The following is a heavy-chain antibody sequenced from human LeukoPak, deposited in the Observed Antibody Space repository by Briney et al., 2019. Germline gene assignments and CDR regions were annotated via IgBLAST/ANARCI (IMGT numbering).Heavy chain of an antibody. V-gene: IGHV3-30*18. D-gene: IGHD5-18*01. CDR1: GFTFSSYG. Sequence: GRSLRLSCAASGFTFSSYGMLWVRQAPGKGLEWVAVISYDGSNKYYADSVKGRFTISRDNSKNTLYLQMNSLRAEDTAVYYCAKVEDTGPFDPWGQGTLVTVSS. CDR2: ISYDGSNK. J-gene: IGHJ5*02. CDR3: AKVEDTGPFDP.